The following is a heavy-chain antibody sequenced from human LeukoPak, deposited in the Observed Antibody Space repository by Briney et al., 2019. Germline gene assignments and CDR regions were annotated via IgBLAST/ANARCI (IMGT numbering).Heavy chain of an antibody. CDR3: AKDFHGDFPYFFDY. CDR1: GFTFSSYG. Sequence: GGTLRLSCTASGFTFSSYGMSWVRQAPGKGLEWVSAITGSGGGTYYSDSVKGRFTISRDNSKNTFNLQMNSLRAEDTALYYCAKDFHGDFPYFFDYWGQGTLVTVSS. CDR2: ITGSGGGT. J-gene: IGHJ4*02. V-gene: IGHV3-23*01.